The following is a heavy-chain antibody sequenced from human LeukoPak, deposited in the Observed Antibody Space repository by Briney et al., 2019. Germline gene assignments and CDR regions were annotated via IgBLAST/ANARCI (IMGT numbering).Heavy chain of an antibody. CDR2: INHSGST. CDR3: ARQDSLDAFDI. CDR1: GGSFSGYY. V-gene: IGHV4-34*01. Sequence: SETLSLTCAVYGGSFSGYYWSWIRQPPGKGLEWIGEINHSGSTNYNPSLKSRVTISVDTSKNQFSLKLSSVTAAGTAVYYCARQDSLDAFDIWGQGTMVTVSS. J-gene: IGHJ3*02. D-gene: IGHD5-18*01.